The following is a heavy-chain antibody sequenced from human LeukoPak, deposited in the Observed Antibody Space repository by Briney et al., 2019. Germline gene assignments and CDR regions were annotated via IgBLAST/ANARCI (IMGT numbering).Heavy chain of an antibody. CDR2: IYHSGST. Sequence: SETLSLTCTVSGYSISSGYYWGWIRQPPGKGLEWIGSIYHSGSTYYNPSLKRRVTISVDTSKNQFSLKLSSVTAADTAVYYCARESGEYYDFWSGYWYYFDYWGQGTPVTVSS. D-gene: IGHD3-3*01. J-gene: IGHJ4*02. CDR1: GYSISSGYY. CDR3: ARESGEYYDFWSGYWYYFDY. V-gene: IGHV4-38-2*02.